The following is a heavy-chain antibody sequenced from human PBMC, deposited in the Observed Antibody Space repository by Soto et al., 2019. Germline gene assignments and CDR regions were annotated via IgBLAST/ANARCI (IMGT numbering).Heavy chain of an antibody. CDR2: IYYSGST. Sequence: PSETLSLTCTVSGDSIRSSSHYWAWNRQPPGKGLEWIGCIYYSGSTNYNPSLKSRVTISVDTSKNQFSLKLSSVTAADTAVYYCARRYGASFDYWGQGTLVTVSS. V-gene: IGHV4-39*07. CDR3: ARRYGASFDY. D-gene: IGHD4-17*01. CDR1: GDSIRSSSHY. J-gene: IGHJ4*02.